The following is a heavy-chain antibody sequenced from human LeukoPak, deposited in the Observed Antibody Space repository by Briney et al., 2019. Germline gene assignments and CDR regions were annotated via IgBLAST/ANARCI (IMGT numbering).Heavy chain of an antibody. J-gene: IGHJ4*02. CDR1: GFTFSSYW. CDR3: ARGPYDFWSGYKGTAYFDY. CDR2: INSDGSST. V-gene: IGHV3-74*01. Sequence: GGSLRLSCAASGFTFSSYWMHWVRQAPGKGLVWVSRINSDGSSTGYADSVKGRFTISRDNAKNTLYLQMNSLRAEDTAVYYCARGPYDFWSGYKGTAYFDYWGQGTLVTVSS. D-gene: IGHD3-3*01.